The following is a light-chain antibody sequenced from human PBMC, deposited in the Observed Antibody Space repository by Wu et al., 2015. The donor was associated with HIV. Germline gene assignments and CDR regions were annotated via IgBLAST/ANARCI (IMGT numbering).Light chain of an antibody. V-gene: IGKV3-20*01. CDR2: DAS. Sequence: IVLTQSPGTLSLSPGERATLSCRASQSIRSRLAWYQQKPGQAPRLLIYDASSRATGIPDRFSGRGSGTDFTLTISRLEPEDFAVYYCQQYGSSQWTFGQGTKVEIK. CDR1: QSIRSR. J-gene: IGKJ1*01. CDR3: QQYGSSQWT.